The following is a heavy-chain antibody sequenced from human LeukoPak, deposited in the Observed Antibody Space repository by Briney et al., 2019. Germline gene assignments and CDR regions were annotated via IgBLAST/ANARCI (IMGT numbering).Heavy chain of an antibody. Sequence: SETLSLTCTVSGGSISSYYWSWIRQPPGKGLEWIGYIYYSGSTNYNPSLKSRVTISVDTSKNQFSLKLSSVTAADTAVYYCASGFGDYYYFDYWGQGTLVTVSS. CDR2: IYYSGST. D-gene: IGHD2-21*01. J-gene: IGHJ4*02. CDR1: GGSISSYY. CDR3: ASGFGDYYYFDY. V-gene: IGHV4-59*01.